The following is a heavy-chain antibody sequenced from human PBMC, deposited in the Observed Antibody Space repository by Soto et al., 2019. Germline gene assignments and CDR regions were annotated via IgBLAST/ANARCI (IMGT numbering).Heavy chain of an antibody. J-gene: IGHJ6*02. CDR3: ATKARVTNYLYYGMDV. CDR2: IRARGGDT. D-gene: IGHD2-21*02. V-gene: IGHV3-23*01. CDR1: GFTFNNYA. Sequence: GGSLRLSCTASGFTFNNYAMSWVRQAPGKGLEWISGIRARGGDTWYADSVKGRFTISRDNSKNTLFLHMGRLRAEDTAMYYCATKARVTNYLYYGMDVWGLGTTVTVSS.